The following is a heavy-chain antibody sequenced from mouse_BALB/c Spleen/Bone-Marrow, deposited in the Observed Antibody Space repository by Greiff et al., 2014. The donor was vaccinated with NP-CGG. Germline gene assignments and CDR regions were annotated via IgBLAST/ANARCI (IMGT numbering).Heavy chain of an antibody. Sequence: VQLQQSGTVLARPGASVKMSCKASGYTLTSYWMHWVKQRPGQGLEWIGAIYPGNSDTSYNQKFKGKAKLTAVTSTSTVYMELSSLTNEDSAVYYCTRYPYYYGSRNYYAMDYWGQGTSVTVSS. CDR2: IYPGNSDT. J-gene: IGHJ4*01. CDR1: GYTLTSYW. D-gene: IGHD1-1*01. CDR3: TRYPYYYGSRNYYAMDY. V-gene: IGHV1-5*01.